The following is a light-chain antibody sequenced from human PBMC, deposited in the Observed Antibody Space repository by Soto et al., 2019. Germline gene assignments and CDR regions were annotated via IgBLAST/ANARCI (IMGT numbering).Light chain of an antibody. CDR2: GAS. J-gene: IGKJ1*01. Sequence: EIVMTQSTLSVSPGERATLSCRASQSVSSNLAWYQQKPGQAPRLLIYGASTRATGIPVRFSGSGSGTEFTLTISSLQSEDFAVYYCQQYNNWPPWTFGRGTKVEIK. CDR1: QSVSSN. V-gene: IGKV3-15*01. CDR3: QQYNNWPPWT.